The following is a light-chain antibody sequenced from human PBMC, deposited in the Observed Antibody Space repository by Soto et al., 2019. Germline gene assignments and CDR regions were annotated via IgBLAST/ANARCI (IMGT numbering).Light chain of an antibody. V-gene: IGKV3-20*01. CDR2: GAS. J-gene: IGKJ1*01. CDR3: QQYGSTPPT. CDR1: QSVRSNY. Sequence: EIVLTQSPVTLSLSPGERATLSCRASQSVRSNYLARYQQKPGQAPRLIIYGASSRATDIPDRFSGSGSGTDFSLTISRLEPEDFAVYSCQQYGSTPPTFGQGTKVEIK.